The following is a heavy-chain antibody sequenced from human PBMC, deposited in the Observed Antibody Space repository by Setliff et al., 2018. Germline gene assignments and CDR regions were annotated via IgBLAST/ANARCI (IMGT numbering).Heavy chain of an antibody. J-gene: IGHJ4*02. D-gene: IGHD3-22*01. CDR3: ATGKYYYDSSGKGETDEFDY. CDR1: GFTFSSYA. V-gene: IGHV3-30*04. Sequence: GGSLRLSCAASGFTFSSYAMHWVRQAPGKGLEWVAVISYDGSNKYYADSVKGRFTISRDNSKNTLYLQMNSLRAEDTAVYCCATGKYYYDSSGKGETDEFDYWGQGTLVTVSS. CDR2: ISYDGSNK.